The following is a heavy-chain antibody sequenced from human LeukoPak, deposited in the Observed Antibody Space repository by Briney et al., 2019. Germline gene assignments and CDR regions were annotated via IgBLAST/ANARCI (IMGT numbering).Heavy chain of an antibody. Sequence: GGSLRLSCAASGFTFSSYWMSCVRQAPGKGLEWVANIKQDGSEKYYVDSVKGRFTISRDNAKNSLYLQMNSLRAEDTAVYYCARGTYSSSWGDFFDYWGQGTLVTVSS. J-gene: IGHJ4*02. CDR2: IKQDGSEK. D-gene: IGHD6-13*01. CDR1: GFTFSSYW. V-gene: IGHV3-7*03. CDR3: ARGTYSSSWGDFFDY.